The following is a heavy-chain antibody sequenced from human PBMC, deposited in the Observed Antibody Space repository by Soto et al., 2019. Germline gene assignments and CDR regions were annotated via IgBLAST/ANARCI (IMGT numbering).Heavy chain of an antibody. D-gene: IGHD4-17*01. V-gene: IGHV2-5*02. CDR1: GFSLNTGAVG. J-gene: IGHJ4*02. CDR2: IYGDDEK. CDR3: VHTTGFPETFDY. Sequence: QITLKESGPTLVKPTQTLTLTCTFSGFSLNTGAVGVAWIRQPPGKALEWLVLIYGDDEKRYSASLVSRLAITKDTSENQGVLTLTNMDPVDTATYYCVHTTGFPETFDYWGQGTLVTVSS.